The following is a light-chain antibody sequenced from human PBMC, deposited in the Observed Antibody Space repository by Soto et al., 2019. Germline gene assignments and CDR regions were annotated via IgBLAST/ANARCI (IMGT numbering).Light chain of an antibody. CDR1: QSISSW. CDR2: DAP. Sequence: DIQMTQSPSTLSASVGDRVTITCRASQSISSWLAWYQQKPGKAPKLLMDDAPSLESGVPSRFSGSGSGTEFTLTISSLQPDDLATYYCQQYNSYSYTFGQGTKLEIK. CDR3: QQYNSYSYT. V-gene: IGKV1-5*01. J-gene: IGKJ2*01.